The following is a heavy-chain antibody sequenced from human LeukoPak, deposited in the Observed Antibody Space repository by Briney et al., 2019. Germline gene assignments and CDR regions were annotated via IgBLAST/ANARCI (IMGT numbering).Heavy chain of an antibody. Sequence: SQTLSLTCTVSGGSISSGSYYWSWIRQPAGKGLEWIGRIYTSGSTNYNPPLKSRVTISVDTSKNQFSLKLSSVTAADTAVYYCASESRYCSGGSCFVTWFDPWGQGTLVTVSS. D-gene: IGHD2-15*01. CDR3: ASESRYCSGGSCFVTWFDP. J-gene: IGHJ5*02. CDR2: IYTSGST. CDR1: GGSISSGSYY. V-gene: IGHV4-61*02.